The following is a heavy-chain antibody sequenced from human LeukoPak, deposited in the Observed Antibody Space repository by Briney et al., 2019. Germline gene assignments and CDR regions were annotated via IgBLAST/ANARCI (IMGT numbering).Heavy chain of an antibody. V-gene: IGHV1-18*01. J-gene: IGHJ4*02. CDR1: GGTFSSYA. Sequence: GASVKVSCKASGGTFSSYAISWVRQAPGQGLEWMGWISAYNGNTNYAQKLQGRVTMTTDTSTSTAYMELRSLRSDDTAVYYCAREGDSSGYYFASDYWGQGTLVTVSS. D-gene: IGHD3-22*01. CDR3: AREGDSSGYYFASDY. CDR2: ISAYNGNT.